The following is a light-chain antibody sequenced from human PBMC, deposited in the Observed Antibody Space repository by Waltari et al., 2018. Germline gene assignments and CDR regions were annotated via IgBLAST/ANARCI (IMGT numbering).Light chain of an antibody. CDR2: GQN. CDR1: SLRRYH. V-gene: IGLV3-19*01. Sequence: SSELTQDPVVSVALGQTVRITCQGDSLRRYHASWYQQKPGQATVLVIYGQNNRPSGIAEGFSGSTSGNTAALTITGAQAEDEADYYCDSRDSSGNHEVFGGGTKLTVL. CDR3: DSRDSSGNHEV. J-gene: IGLJ2*01.